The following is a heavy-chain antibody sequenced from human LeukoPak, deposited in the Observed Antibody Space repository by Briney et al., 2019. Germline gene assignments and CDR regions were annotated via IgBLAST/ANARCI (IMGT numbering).Heavy chain of an antibody. CDR2: ISYDGSNK. Sequence: GRSLRLSCAAPGFTFSSYAMHWVRQAPGKGLEWVAVISYDGSNKYYADSVKGRFTISRDNSKNTLYLQMNSLRAEDTAVYYCARAMGAHFDYWGQGTLVTVSS. CDR1: GFTFSSYA. CDR3: ARAMGAHFDY. J-gene: IGHJ4*02. D-gene: IGHD1-26*01. V-gene: IGHV3-30*04.